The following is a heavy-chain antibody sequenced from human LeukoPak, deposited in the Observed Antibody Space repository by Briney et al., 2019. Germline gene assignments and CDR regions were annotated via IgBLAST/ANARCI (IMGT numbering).Heavy chain of an antibody. Sequence: ASVKVSCKASGGTFSSYAISWVRQAPGQGLEWMGRIIPILGIANCAQKFQGRVTITADKSTSTAYMELSSLRSEDTAVYYCARGEGMTYYYDSSGSKITGYFDYWGQGTLVTVSS. CDR1: GGTFSSYA. CDR2: IIPILGIA. J-gene: IGHJ4*02. V-gene: IGHV1-69*04. CDR3: ARGEGMTYYYDSSGSKITGYFDY. D-gene: IGHD3-22*01.